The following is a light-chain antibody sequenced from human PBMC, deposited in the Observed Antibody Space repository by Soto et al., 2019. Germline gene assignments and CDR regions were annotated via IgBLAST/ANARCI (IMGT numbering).Light chain of an antibody. CDR3: SSYAVSNNFVI. V-gene: IGLV2-8*01. CDR2: EVT. J-gene: IGLJ2*01. Sequence: QSALTQPPSASGSPGQSVTISCTGTSSDVGGYNYVSWYQQHPGKGPKLMISEVTKRPSGVPDRFSGSKSGNTASLTVSGLQADYEADYNCSSYAVSNNFVIFGGRTKLTGL. CDR1: SSDVGGYNY.